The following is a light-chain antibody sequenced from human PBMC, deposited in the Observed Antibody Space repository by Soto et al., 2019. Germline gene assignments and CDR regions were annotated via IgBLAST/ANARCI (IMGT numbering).Light chain of an antibody. CDR2: GAS. Sequence: EIVLTQSPGILSLSPGEGATLPCRASQTLSNFLLAWYQQKPGQAPRLLIYGASIRATGIPDRFSGSGSETDFTLTVNRLEPEDFAVYYCQQYGSSPLTFGGGTKVDIK. J-gene: IGKJ4*01. V-gene: IGKV3-20*01. CDR3: QQYGSSPLT. CDR1: QTLSNFL.